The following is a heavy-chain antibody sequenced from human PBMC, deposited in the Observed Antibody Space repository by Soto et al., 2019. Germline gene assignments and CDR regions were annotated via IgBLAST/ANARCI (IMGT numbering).Heavy chain of an antibody. Sequence: ASVKVSCKASGYTFTTYAISWVRQAPGQGLEWMGWLRTYDGHTDYAQNLQGRVTMTTDTSTNTAYMELRSLRSDNTAVYYCARDRLHTGSSITFAYWGQGALVTVSS. CDR1: GYTFTTYA. CDR2: LRTYDGHT. CDR3: ARDRLHTGSSITFAY. D-gene: IGHD2-21*01. J-gene: IGHJ4*02. V-gene: IGHV1-18*01.